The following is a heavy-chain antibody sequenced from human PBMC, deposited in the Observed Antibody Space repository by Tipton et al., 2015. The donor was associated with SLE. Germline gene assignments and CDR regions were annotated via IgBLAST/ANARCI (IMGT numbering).Heavy chain of an antibody. CDR2: VCNSGSA. V-gene: IGHV4-59*08. Sequence: LRLSCAVSGASISSYSWSWVRQPPGKGLEWIGCVCNSGSANYDPSLKSRGTISIDTSKNHFSLELTSVTAADTAVYYCARQRLRLLSPLDAWGPGTTVTVSS. J-gene: IGHJ6*02. D-gene: IGHD3-10*01. CDR1: GASISSYS. CDR3: ARQRLRLLSPLDA.